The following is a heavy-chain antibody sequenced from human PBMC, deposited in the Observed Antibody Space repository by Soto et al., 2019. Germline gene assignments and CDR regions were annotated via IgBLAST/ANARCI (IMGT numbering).Heavy chain of an antibody. CDR3: VRDDDDTDYGFDY. J-gene: IGHJ4*02. CDR2: ILCDGSPE. Sequence: QVQLVESGGGVVQPGRSLKLSCEATGFSFSRHGMHWVRQAPGKGLERLAVILCDGSPEEYAGSVQGRFTISRDNSKNVLYLELSNLSAEDSSCEYCVRDDDDTDYGFDYWGRGVLVTVSS. CDR1: GFSFSRHG. V-gene: IGHV3-33*01. D-gene: IGHD4-17*01.